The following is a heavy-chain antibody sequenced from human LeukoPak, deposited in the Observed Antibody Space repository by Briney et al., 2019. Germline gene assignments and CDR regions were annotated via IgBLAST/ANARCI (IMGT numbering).Heavy chain of an antibody. D-gene: IGHD1-26*01. J-gene: IGHJ4*02. CDR1: DGSISSYY. Sequence: SETLSLTCTVSDGSISSYYWSWIRQPPGKGLEWIGYISYSGSTNYNPSLKSRVTISVDTSKNQFSLKLSSVTAADTAVYYCATSGSYSADFDYWGQGTLVTVSS. V-gene: IGHV4-59*01. CDR3: ATSGSYSADFDY. CDR2: ISYSGST.